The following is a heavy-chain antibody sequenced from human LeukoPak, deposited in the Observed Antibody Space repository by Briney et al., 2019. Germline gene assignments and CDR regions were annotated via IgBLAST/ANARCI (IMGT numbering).Heavy chain of an antibody. CDR2: ISYDENNE. V-gene: IGHV3-30-3*01. CDR3: ARAYAGSYSGGDY. Sequence: GRSLRLSCAASGFTFSRYAMHWVRQAPGKGLEWVAVISYDENNENYADSVKGRFTISRDNSKNTLYLQMNSLRVEDTGVYYCARAYAGSYSGGDYWGQGTLVTVSS. J-gene: IGHJ4*02. D-gene: IGHD1-26*01. CDR1: GFTFSRYA.